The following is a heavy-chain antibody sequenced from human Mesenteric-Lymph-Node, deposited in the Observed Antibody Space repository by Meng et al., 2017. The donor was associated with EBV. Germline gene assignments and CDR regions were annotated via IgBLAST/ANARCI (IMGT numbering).Heavy chain of an antibody. D-gene: IGHD1-26*01. J-gene: IGHJ4*02. CDR1: GVSVSGDSFY. CDR3: ARDRGWELLDY. CDR2: IYDSGIT. Sequence: VRLQESGPGLVNPSETLSLTCTVSGVSVSGDSFYWSWIRQPPGKGLEWIGFIYDSGITHYSPSLKSRVTISVDTSKNQFSLELRSMTPADTAVYYCARDRGWELLDYWGQGTLVTVSS. V-gene: IGHV4-61*01.